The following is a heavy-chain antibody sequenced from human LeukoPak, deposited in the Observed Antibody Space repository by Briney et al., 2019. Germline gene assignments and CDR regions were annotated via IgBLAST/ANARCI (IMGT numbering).Heavy chain of an antibody. V-gene: IGHV3-30-3*01. D-gene: IGHD5-12*01. CDR1: GFTFSSYA. CDR2: ISYDGSNK. Sequence: GGSLRLSCAASGFTFSSYAMHWVRQAPGKGLEWVAVISYDGSNKYYADSVKGRFTISRDNAKNSLYLQMNSPRAEDTAVYYCARDLGSLRSSYWHFDLWGRGTLVTVSS. CDR3: ARDLGSLRSSYWHFDL. J-gene: IGHJ2*01.